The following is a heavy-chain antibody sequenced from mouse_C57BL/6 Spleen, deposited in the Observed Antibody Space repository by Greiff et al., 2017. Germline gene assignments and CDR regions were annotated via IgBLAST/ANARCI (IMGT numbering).Heavy chain of an antibody. Sequence: QVQLPQSDAELVKPGASVKISCKVSGYTFTDHTIHWMKQRPEQGLEWIGYIYPRDGSTKYNEKFKGKATLTADKSSSTAYVQLNSLTSEDSAVYVCARAPRYSKGYIDVWGTGTTVTVSS. CDR2: IYPRDGST. CDR3: ARAPRYSKGYIDV. CDR1: GYTFTDHT. D-gene: IGHD2-5*01. J-gene: IGHJ1*03. V-gene: IGHV1-78*01.